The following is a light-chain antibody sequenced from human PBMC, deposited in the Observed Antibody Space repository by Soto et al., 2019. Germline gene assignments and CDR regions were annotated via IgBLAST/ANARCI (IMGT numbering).Light chain of an antibody. CDR3: QQYNNWPRT. CDR2: GAY. Sequence: EIVMTQSPATLSVSPGERATLSCRASQSVSRNLAWYQQKPGQAPRLLIYGAYPRATGIPARFSGSGSGTEFTLTISSLQSEDFAVYYCQQYNNWPRTFGQGTKVEIK. CDR1: QSVSRN. J-gene: IGKJ1*01. V-gene: IGKV3-15*01.